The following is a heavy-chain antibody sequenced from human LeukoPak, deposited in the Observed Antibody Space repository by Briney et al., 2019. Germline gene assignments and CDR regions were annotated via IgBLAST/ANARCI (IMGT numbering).Heavy chain of an antibody. V-gene: IGHV3-30-3*01. Sequence: PGRSLRLSCAASGFTFSNFAMHWVRQAPGKGLEWVAIITYDGSSKYYADSVKGRFTISRDNFKNTLNVQLNSLRAEDTAIYYCAKAQSDCRSTSCYPMDALDIWGQGTMVTVSS. D-gene: IGHD2-2*01. J-gene: IGHJ3*02. CDR1: GFTFSNFA. CDR2: ITYDGSSK. CDR3: AKAQSDCRSTSCYPMDALDI.